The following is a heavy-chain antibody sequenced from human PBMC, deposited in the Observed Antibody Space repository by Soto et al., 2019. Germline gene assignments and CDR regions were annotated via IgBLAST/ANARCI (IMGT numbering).Heavy chain of an antibody. J-gene: IGHJ6*02. CDR2: VSAYNGNT. Sequence: ASVKVSCKASGYTFIDYGISWVRQAPGQGLEWMGWVSAYNGNTKDAQKFKGRLIMTADTSTSTAYMELRSLRSDDAAVYYCARDWSSDYFYYYGLDVWGQGTTVTVSS. CDR1: GYTFIDYG. D-gene: IGHD6-6*01. V-gene: IGHV1-18*01. CDR3: ARDWSSDYFYYYGLDV.